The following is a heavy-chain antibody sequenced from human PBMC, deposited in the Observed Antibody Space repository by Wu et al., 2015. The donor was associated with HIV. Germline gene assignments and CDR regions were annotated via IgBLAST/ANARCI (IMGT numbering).Heavy chain of an antibody. V-gene: IGHV1-18*01. D-gene: IGHD3-22*01. CDR1: GDGFTSYA. CDR3: ARARDYYDSSGYRGYYFDY. CDR2: ISAYNGNT. J-gene: IGHJ4*02. Sequence: QVQLVQFGAEVKKPGSSVKITCKASGDGFTSYAVSWVRQAPGQGLEWMGWISAYNGNTNYAQKLQGRVTMTTDTSTSTAYMELRSLRSDDTAVYYCARARDYYDSSGYRGYYFDYWGQGTLVTVSS.